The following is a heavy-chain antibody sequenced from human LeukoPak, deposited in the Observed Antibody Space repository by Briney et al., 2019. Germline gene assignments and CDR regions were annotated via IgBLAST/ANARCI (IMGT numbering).Heavy chain of an antibody. CDR2: ISGSGGST. Sequence: SGGSLRLSCAASGFTFSSYSMNWVRQAPGKGLEWVSAISGSGGSTYYADSVKGRFTISRDNAKNSLYLQMNSLRAEDTAVYYCARERGGFDYWGQGTLVTVSS. CDR1: GFTFSSYS. V-gene: IGHV3-21*01. D-gene: IGHD3-16*01. CDR3: ARERGGFDY. J-gene: IGHJ4*02.